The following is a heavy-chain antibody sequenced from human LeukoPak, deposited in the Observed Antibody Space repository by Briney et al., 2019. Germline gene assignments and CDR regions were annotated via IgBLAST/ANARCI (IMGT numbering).Heavy chain of an antibody. D-gene: IGHD3-16*01. Sequence: GGSLRLSCAASGFPFDRYWMSWVRLAPGKGLEWVANIKHDGSEKTFVDSVRGRFTISRDNAENSLYLQMNSLRAEDTAVYYCARQPIYEAYFDFWGQGTLVTVSS. J-gene: IGHJ4*02. CDR3: ARQPIYEAYFDF. V-gene: IGHV3-7*01. CDR2: IKHDGSEK. CDR1: GFPFDRYW.